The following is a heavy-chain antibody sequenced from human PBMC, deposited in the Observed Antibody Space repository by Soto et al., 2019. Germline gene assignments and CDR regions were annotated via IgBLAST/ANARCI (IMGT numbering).Heavy chain of an antibody. CDR2: IYSSGST. D-gene: IGHD3-22*01. J-gene: IGHJ3*02. V-gene: IGHV4-31*03. Sequence: QVQLQESGPGLVKPSQTLSLTCTVSGGSISSGDYYWSWIRHHPGKGLEWIGYIYSSGSTYYNPSLRSRVTISADTSKNQFSLKLSSVTAADTAVYYCVRDYDCDSSRNDAFDIWGQGTMVTVSS. CDR3: VRDYDCDSSRNDAFDI. CDR1: GGSISSGDYY.